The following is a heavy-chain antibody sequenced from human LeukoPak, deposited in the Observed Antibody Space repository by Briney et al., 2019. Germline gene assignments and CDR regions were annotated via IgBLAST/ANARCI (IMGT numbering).Heavy chain of an antibody. Sequence: SETLSLTCAVYGGSFSGYYWGWIRQPPGKGLEWIGSIYYSGSTYYNPSLKSRVTISVDTSKNQFSLKLSSVTAADTAVYYCARDMSGYCTNGVCYGAFDIWGQGTMVTVSS. J-gene: IGHJ3*02. CDR2: IYYSGST. CDR3: ARDMSGYCTNGVCYGAFDI. CDR1: GGSFSGYY. V-gene: IGHV4-34*01. D-gene: IGHD2-8*01.